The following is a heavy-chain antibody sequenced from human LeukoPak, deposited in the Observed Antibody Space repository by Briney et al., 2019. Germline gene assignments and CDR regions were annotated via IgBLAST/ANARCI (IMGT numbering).Heavy chain of an antibody. CDR1: GGTFISYA. CDR3: ARSSRDGYNLDYFDY. CDR2: IIPIFGTA. V-gene: IGHV1-69*13. D-gene: IGHD5-24*01. Sequence: SXXVSCKASGGTFISYAISWVRQAPGQGLEWMGGIIPIFGTANYAQKFQGRVTITADESTSTAYMELSSLRSEDTAVYYCARSSRDGYNLDYFDYWGQGTLVTVSS. J-gene: IGHJ4*02.